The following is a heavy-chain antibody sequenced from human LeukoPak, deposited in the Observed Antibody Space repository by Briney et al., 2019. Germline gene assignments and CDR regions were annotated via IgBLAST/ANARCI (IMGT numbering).Heavy chain of an antibody. Sequence: SETLSLTCTVSGASISSHYYNWIRQTAGRGLEWIGRLYISGSTDYNPSLKSRAIISVDTSMNQFSLKLSSVTAADTGVYFCARDLSGSLYFDYWGQGVLLTVSS. J-gene: IGHJ4*02. D-gene: IGHD3-10*01. V-gene: IGHV4-4*07. CDR3: ARDLSGSLYFDY. CDR2: LYISGST. CDR1: GASISSHY.